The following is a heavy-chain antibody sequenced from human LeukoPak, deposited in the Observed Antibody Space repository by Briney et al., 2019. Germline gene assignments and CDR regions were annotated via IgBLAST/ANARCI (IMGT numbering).Heavy chain of an antibody. V-gene: IGHV3-7*01. Sequence: PGGSLRLSCTASRFTFSNYWTSWVRQAPGKGLEWVANIKEDGSEKYYVDSVKGRFTISRDNAKNSLYLQMNSLRAEDTAVYYCARDYGVAGLFDPWGQGTLVTVSS. CDR1: RFTFSNYW. D-gene: IGHD6-19*01. J-gene: IGHJ5*02. CDR2: IKEDGSEK. CDR3: ARDYGVAGLFDP.